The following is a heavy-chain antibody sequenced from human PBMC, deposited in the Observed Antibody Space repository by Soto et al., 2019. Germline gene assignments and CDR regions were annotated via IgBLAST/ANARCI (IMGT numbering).Heavy chain of an antibody. V-gene: IGHV4-59*01. CDR1: GGSISAYY. CDR2: IYYSGST. D-gene: IGHD7-27*01. J-gene: IGHJ4*02. CDR3: ARMGIESSTNSFDY. Sequence: SETLSLTCTVSGGSISAYYWSWIRQPPGKALEWIGYIYYSGSTNYNPTLQSRVTISVDTSKSQFSLRLSSVTAADTAVYYCARMGIESSTNSFDYWGLGIWVTVSS.